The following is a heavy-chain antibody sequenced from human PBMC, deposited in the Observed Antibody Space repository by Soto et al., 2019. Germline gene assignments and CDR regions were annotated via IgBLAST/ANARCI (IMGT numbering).Heavy chain of an antibody. CDR3: VKDGKAARVGGPWFDP. J-gene: IGHJ5*02. Sequence: LRLSCSASGFTFSSYAMHWVRQAPGKGLEYVSAISSNGGSTYYADSVKGRFTISRDNSKNTLYLQMSSLRAEDTAVYYCVKDGKAARVGGPWFDPWGQGTLVTVSS. D-gene: IGHD6-6*01. V-gene: IGHV3-64D*06. CDR2: ISSNGGST. CDR1: GFTFSSYA.